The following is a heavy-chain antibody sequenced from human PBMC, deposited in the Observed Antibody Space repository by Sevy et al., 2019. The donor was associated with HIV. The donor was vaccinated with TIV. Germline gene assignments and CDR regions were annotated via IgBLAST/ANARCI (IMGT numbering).Heavy chain of an antibody. CDR3: ATHAGIAAAGRVFDY. J-gene: IGHJ4*02. Sequence: GGSLRLSCLASGFTFSDHYMEWVRQAPGKGLEWVGRIRNKADGYTTESAASVKGRLTISGDESKNSLYVQMNSLKAEDTAVYYCATHAGIAAAGRVFDYWGQGTLVTVSS. CDR2: IRNKADGYTT. CDR1: GFTFSDHY. V-gene: IGHV3-72*01. D-gene: IGHD6-13*01.